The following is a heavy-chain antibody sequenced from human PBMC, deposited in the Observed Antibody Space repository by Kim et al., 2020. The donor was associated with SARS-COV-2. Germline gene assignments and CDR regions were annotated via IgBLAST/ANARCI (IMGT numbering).Heavy chain of an antibody. V-gene: IGHV4-39*01. CDR3: ARIYSSNFYMDV. Sequence: YYSPALKSRVAMSADTSESQFSLRLSSGAAADTAVYYCARIYSSNFYMDVWGKGTSVTVSS. J-gene: IGHJ6*03. D-gene: IGHD2-15*01.